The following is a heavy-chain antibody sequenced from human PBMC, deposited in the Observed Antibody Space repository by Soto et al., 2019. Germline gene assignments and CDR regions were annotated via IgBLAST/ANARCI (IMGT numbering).Heavy chain of an antibody. CDR1: GGSFSGYY. D-gene: IGHD2-2*01. V-gene: IGHV4-34*01. CDR2: INHSGST. CDR3: AGEDIVVVPAAIKRTYYFDY. J-gene: IGHJ4*02. Sequence: SETLSLTCAVYGGSFSGYYWSWIRQPPGKGLEWIGEINHSGSTNYNPSLKSRVTISVDTSKNQFSLKLSSVTAADTAVYYCAGEDIVVVPAAIKRTYYFDYWGQGTLVTVSS.